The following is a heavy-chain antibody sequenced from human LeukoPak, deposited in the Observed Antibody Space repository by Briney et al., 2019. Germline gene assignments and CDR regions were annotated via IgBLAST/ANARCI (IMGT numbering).Heavy chain of an antibody. CDR1: GYTFIGFF. V-gene: IGHV1-2*02. J-gene: IGHJ1*01. D-gene: IGHD3-16*01. Sequence: ASVKVSCKASGYTFIGFFMHWVRQAPGQGLEWMGWINPNSGGTNYAQKFQGRVIMTRDTSISTAYMELRSLSSDDTAVYYCARGRQLHLGELFPFAEFFQPWGQGTLVTVFS. CDR3: ARGRQLHLGELFPFAEFFQP. CDR2: INPNSGGT.